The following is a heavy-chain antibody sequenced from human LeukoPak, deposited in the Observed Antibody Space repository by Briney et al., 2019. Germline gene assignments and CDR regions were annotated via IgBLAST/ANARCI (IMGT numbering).Heavy chain of an antibody. CDR1: GDSISRSVYY. V-gene: IGHV4-39*01. D-gene: IGHD3-10*01. CDR3: ARRRVGSGSYYVFFDY. J-gene: IGHJ4*02. CDR2: LSNTGTP. Sequence: SETLSLNCTVSGDSISRSVYYWVWIRQSPGKGLEWIGTLSNTGTPYYNPSLKGRVSMSMNPPKNQFSLSLTSVTAADTAVYYCARRRVGSGSYYVFFDYWGQGTLVTVAS.